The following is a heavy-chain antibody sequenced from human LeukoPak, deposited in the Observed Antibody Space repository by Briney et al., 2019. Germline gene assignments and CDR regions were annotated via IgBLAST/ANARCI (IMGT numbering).Heavy chain of an antibody. CDR3: AKGLSESIYDALDS. D-gene: IGHD1-26*01. CDR1: GFTFSAHW. Sequence: GGSLRLSCAASGFTFSAHWMSWVRQAPGKGLEWVANIKQDESEKSYVDSVKGRFTISRDSAKKSLYLQMNSLRADDTAVYYCAKGLSESIYDALDSWGQGTLVTVSS. CDR2: IKQDESEK. J-gene: IGHJ4*02. V-gene: IGHV3-7*03.